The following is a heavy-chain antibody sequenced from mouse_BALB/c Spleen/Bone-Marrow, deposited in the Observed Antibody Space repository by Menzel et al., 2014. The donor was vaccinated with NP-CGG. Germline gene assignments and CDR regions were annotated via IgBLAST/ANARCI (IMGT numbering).Heavy chain of an antibody. CDR3: ARNWVYFDY. V-gene: IGHV1-69*02. Sequence: VQLQQSGAELVKPGAPVKLSCKASGYTFTSYWMNWVKQRPGRGLEWIGRIDPSDSETHYNQKFKDKATLTVDKSSSTAYIQRSSLTSEDSACYYCARNWVYFDYWGQGTTLTVSS. D-gene: IGHD4-1*01. CDR1: GYTFTSYW. J-gene: IGHJ2*01. CDR2: IDPSDSET.